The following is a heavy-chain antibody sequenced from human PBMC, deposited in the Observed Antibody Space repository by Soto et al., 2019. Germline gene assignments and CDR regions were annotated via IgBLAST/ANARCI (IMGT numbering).Heavy chain of an antibody. Sequence: GSLRLSCVASGFTFSDYAMTWVRQAPGKGLEWVATISATGGNIEYTDSLKGRFTISRDNSKNTLYLQLNGLTSDDTAVHYCAKVAGGLGYFDLWGRGTLVTVSS. V-gene: IGHV3-23*01. CDR1: GFTFSDYA. J-gene: IGHJ2*01. CDR3: AKVAGGLGYFDL. D-gene: IGHD3-16*01. CDR2: ISATGGNI.